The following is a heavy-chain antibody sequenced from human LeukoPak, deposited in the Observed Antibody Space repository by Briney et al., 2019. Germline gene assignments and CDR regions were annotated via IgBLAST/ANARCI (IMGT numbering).Heavy chain of an antibody. Sequence: SETLSLTCTVSGGSISSYYWSWIRQPPGKGLEWIGYIYYSGSTNYNPSLKSRVTISVDTSKNQFSLKLSSVTAADTAVYYCASLYYYDSRGYYRPSDYWGQGTLVTVSS. J-gene: IGHJ4*02. CDR3: ASLYYYDSRGYYRPSDY. CDR1: GGSISSYY. CDR2: IYYSGST. D-gene: IGHD3-22*01. V-gene: IGHV4-59*01.